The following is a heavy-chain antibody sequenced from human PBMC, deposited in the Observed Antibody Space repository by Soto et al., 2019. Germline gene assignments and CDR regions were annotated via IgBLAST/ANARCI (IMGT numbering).Heavy chain of an antibody. Sequence: PSETLSLTCAVSGGSISSGGYSWSWIRQPPGKGQEWIGYIYNSGSTYYNKSLKRQVTISIDRSKKQISLKLSSVTAADTAVYYCARRPYDILTGYYLYYFDHWGQGTLVTVS. CDR2: IYNSGST. CDR1: GGSISSGGYS. CDR3: ARRPYDILTGYYLYYFDH. V-gene: IGHV4-30-2*01. D-gene: IGHD3-9*01. J-gene: IGHJ4*02.